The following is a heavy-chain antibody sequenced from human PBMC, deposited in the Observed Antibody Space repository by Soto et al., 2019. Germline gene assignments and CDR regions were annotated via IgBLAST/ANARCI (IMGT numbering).Heavy chain of an antibody. Sequence: EVELVESGGGLVQPGRSLRLTCTTSGFTFDDYAMHWVRQAPGKGLEWVSGITWNSDIIDYADSVKGRFTVSRDNAKNSLYLQMNSLRAEDTALYSCAKDRGPAPSFDFWGQGTLVTVSS. CDR3: AKDRGPAPSFDF. D-gene: IGHD2-2*01. CDR1: GFTFDDYA. CDR2: ITWNSDII. V-gene: IGHV3-9*01. J-gene: IGHJ4*02.